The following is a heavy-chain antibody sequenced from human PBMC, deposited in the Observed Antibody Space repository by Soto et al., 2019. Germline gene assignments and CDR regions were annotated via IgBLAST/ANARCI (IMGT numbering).Heavy chain of an antibody. CDR3: ARDRHPDGIWTFDY. V-gene: IGHV3-23*01. D-gene: IGHD3-9*01. CDR2: IFTSGST. Sequence: GGSLRLSSSASGFTLSRFSMMWIRLTPEKGLEWVSAIFTSGSTSSAGSVTGRFFISRDNSRNMVFLQMNSLRVDDTAVYFCARDRHPDGIWTFDYWGQGTLVTVSS. J-gene: IGHJ4*02. CDR1: GFTLSRFS.